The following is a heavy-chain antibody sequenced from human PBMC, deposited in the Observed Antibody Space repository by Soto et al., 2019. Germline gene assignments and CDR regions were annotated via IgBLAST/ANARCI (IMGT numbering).Heavy chain of an antibody. V-gene: IGHV2-5*01. CDR2: IYWNDEQ. CDR3: AHRLPGPSGYDV. J-gene: IGHJ6*02. CDR1: GFSLTIGVVG. D-gene: IGHD6-13*01. Sequence: QITLKESGPTLVKPTQTLTLTCTFSGFSLTIGVVGVGWIRQPPGEALEWLALIYWNDEQYYNPSLRNRLTITRDTSKNQVVLTMTNMDPVDTATYYCAHRLPGPSGYDVWGQGITVTVSS.